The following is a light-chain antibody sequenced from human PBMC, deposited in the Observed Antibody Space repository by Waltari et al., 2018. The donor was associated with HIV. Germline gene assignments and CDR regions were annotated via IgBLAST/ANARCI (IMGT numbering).Light chain of an antibody. CDR3: YSSDIFGDYWV. Sequence: SYALTQSPSMSVSPRQTARITCSGDALPTKYTYWYQRKSGQAPVLVIYEDNRRFSGIPERFSGSKSGTVATLIIAGAQVDDEADYYCYSSDIFGDYWVFGGGTKLTVL. CDR2: EDN. CDR1: ALPTKY. J-gene: IGLJ3*02. V-gene: IGLV3-10*01.